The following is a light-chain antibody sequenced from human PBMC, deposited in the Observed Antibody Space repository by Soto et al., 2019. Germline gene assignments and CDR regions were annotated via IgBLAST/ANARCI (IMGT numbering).Light chain of an antibody. CDR3: QKYNGAPWT. Sequence: DIQMTQSPYSLSASVGDRVTITCRASQGISTYLAWYQQKPGKVPKLLIYAASTLQSGVPSRFSGSGSGTDFTLTISSLQPEDVATYYWQKYNGAPWTFGQGPKVEIE. J-gene: IGKJ1*01. V-gene: IGKV1-27*01. CDR1: QGISTY. CDR2: AAS.